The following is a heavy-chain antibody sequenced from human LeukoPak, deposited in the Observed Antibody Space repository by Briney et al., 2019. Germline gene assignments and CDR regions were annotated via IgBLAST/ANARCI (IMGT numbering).Heavy chain of an antibody. CDR2: ISSSGSTI. Sequence: PGGSLRLSCAASGFTFSSYEMTWVRQAPGKGLEWVSYISSSGSTIYYADSVKVRFTISRDNAKNSLYLQMNSLRAEDTAVYYCADLGITIIWGVWGKGTTVTISS. V-gene: IGHV3-48*03. J-gene: IGHJ6*04. CDR1: GFTFSSYE. D-gene: IGHD3-10*01. CDR3: ADLGITIIWGV.